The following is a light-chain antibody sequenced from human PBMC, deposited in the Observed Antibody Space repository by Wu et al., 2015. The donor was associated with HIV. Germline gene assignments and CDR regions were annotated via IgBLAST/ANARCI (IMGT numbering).Light chain of an antibody. V-gene: IGKV3D-20*02. CDR3: QQRADWPVT. J-gene: IGKJ4*01. Sequence: EAVLTQSPGTLSLSPGERATLSCRASQTVIRNYLGWYQQKPGQAPRLLIYGASNRATGIPDRFSGGGSGTDFTLTISSLEPEDFAVYYCQQRADWPVTFGGGTKVEIK. CDR2: GAS. CDR1: QTVIRNY.